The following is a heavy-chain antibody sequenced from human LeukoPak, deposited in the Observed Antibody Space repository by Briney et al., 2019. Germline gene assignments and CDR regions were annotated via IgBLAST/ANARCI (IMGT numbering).Heavy chain of an antibody. J-gene: IGHJ6*03. Sequence: ASVKVSCKASGGTFSSYAISGVRQAPGQGLEWMGRIIPIFGTANYAQKFQGRVTITTDESTSTAYMELSSLRSEDTAVYYCARDLHSSGSIYYYYMDVWGKGTTVTVSS. D-gene: IGHD3-22*01. CDR2: IIPIFGTA. CDR1: GGTFSSYA. CDR3: ARDLHSSGSIYYYYMDV. V-gene: IGHV1-69*05.